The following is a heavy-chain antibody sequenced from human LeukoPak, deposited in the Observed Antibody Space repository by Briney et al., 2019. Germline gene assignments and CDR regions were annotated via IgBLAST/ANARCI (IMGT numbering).Heavy chain of an antibody. J-gene: IGHJ4*02. CDR2: ISAYNGNT. CDR1: GYTFTNYG. Sequence: ASVKVSCKASGYTFTNYGITWVRQAPGQGLEWVGWISAYNGNTNYAQKFQGRVTMTTDTSTSTAYMELRSLRSDDTAVYYCARENLRLFDYWGQGTLVTVSS. V-gene: IGHV1-18*01. D-gene: IGHD3-16*01. CDR3: ARENLRLFDY.